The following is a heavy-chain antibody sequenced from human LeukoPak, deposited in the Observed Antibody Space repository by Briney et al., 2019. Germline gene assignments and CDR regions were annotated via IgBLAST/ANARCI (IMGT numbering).Heavy chain of an antibody. CDR3: ARERGYCSGASCFYFDY. Sequence: GGSLRLSGAASGFSVSSNHMSWVRQAPGKGLEWVSVIYTGGSTYYEDSVKGRCTISRDNSKNTLYLQMNSLRAEDTAVYYCARERGYCSGASCFYFDYWGQGTLVTVSS. J-gene: IGHJ4*02. D-gene: IGHD2-15*01. V-gene: IGHV3-66*01. CDR2: IYTGGST. CDR1: GFSVSSNH.